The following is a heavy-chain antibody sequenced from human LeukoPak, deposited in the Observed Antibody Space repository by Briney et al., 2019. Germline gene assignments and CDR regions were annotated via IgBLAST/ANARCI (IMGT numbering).Heavy chain of an antibody. CDR2: IYPGDADT. CDR3: ARQEGTTMEGWFY. V-gene: IGHV5-51*01. CDR1: GYSFSNYW. D-gene: IGHD4-11*01. Sequence: PGESLKISCKGSGYSFSNYWIGWVRQMPGKGLEWIGIIYPGDADTKYSPSFQGQVTMSADKSIDTAYLQWSGLKASDTAMYYCARQEGTTMEGWFYWGQGTLVTVSS. J-gene: IGHJ4*02.